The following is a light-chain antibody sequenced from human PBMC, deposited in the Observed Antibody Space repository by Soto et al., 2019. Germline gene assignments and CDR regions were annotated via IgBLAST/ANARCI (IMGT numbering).Light chain of an antibody. CDR1: QSISSS. J-gene: IGKJ5*01. CDR3: QQYNNWPPIT. CDR2: GAS. Sequence: DIEMTQSPATLSLSPGERSTLSCRASQSISSSLAWYQQKPGQAPRLLTYGASTRATGIPARFSGSGSGTEFTLTISSLQSEDFAVYYCQQYNNWPPITFGQGTRLEIK. V-gene: IGKV3-15*01.